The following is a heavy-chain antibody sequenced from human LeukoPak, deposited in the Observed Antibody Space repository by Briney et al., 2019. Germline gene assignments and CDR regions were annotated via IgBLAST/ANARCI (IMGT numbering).Heavy chain of an antibody. Sequence: GGSLRLSCAASGFTFSSYEMNWVRQAPGKGLEWVSYISSSGSTIYYADSVKGRFTISRDNAKNSLYLQINSLRAEDTAVYYCAREHYYYGSGSYNWFDPWGQGTLVTVSS. CDR2: ISSSGSTI. D-gene: IGHD3-10*01. CDR3: AREHYYYGSGSYNWFDP. CDR1: GFTFSSYE. J-gene: IGHJ5*02. V-gene: IGHV3-48*03.